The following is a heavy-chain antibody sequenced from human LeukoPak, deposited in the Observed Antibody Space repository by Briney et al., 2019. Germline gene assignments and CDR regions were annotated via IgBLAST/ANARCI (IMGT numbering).Heavy chain of an antibody. V-gene: IGHV4-59*01. J-gene: IGHJ3*01. CDR3: ARRANSGFDAFDV. CDR1: GGSISSYY. D-gene: IGHD3-22*01. Sequence: SETLSLTCTVSGGSISSYYWSWIRQPPGKGLEWIGYIYYSGSTNYNPSLKSRVTISVDTSKNQFSLKLSSVTAADTAVYYCARRANSGFDAFDVWGQGTMVTVSS. CDR2: IYYSGST.